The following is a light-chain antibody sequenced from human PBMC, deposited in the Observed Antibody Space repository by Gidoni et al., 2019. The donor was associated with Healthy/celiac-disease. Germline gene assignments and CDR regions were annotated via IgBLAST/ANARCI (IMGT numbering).Light chain of an antibody. CDR2: RNN. V-gene: IGLV1-47*01. Sequence: QSVLTQPPSASGPPGQRVTISCSGSSSNIGSNYVYWYQQLPGTAPKLVIYRNNQRPSGVPDRFSGSKSGTSASLAISGLRSEDEADYYCAAWDDSLSAVVFGGGTKLTVL. CDR3: AAWDDSLSAVV. CDR1: SSNIGSNY. J-gene: IGLJ2*01.